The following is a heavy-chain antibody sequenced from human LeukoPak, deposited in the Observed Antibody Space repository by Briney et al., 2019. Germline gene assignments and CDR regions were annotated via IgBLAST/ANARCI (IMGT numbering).Heavy chain of an antibody. CDR1: GGSISSSSYY. Sequence: SETLSLTCTVSGGSISSSSYYWGWIRQPPGKGLEWIGSIYYSGSTYYNPSLKSRVTISVDTSKNQFSLKLSSVTAADTAVYYCAREPSNYFVFDYWGQGTLVTVSS. D-gene: IGHD4-11*01. J-gene: IGHJ4*02. V-gene: IGHV4-39*07. CDR2: IYYSGST. CDR3: AREPSNYFVFDY.